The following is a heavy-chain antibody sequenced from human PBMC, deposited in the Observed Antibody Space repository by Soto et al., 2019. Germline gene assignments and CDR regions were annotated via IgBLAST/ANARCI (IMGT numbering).Heavy chain of an antibody. V-gene: IGHV1-18*04. CDR1: GYTFTSYG. Sequence: ASVKVSCKASGYTFTSYGISWVRQAPGKGLEWMGWISAYNGNTNYAQKLQGRVTMTTDTSTSTAYMELRSLRSDDTAVYYCARGGQWLVHYYYYGMDVWGQGTTVTVSS. J-gene: IGHJ6*02. CDR2: ISAYNGNT. CDR3: ARGGQWLVHYYYYGMDV. D-gene: IGHD6-19*01.